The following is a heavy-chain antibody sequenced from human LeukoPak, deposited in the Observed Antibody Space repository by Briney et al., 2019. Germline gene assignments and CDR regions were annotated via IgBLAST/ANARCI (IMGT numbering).Heavy chain of an antibody. Sequence: PGGSLRLSCAASGFILTNYFMSWVRQAPGKGLEWVASIKHDGSEKYYVDSVKGRFTISRDNAKNSLYLQMNSLRAEDTAVYYCATDGGYCTSTSCYRGDYFDYWGQGTLVTVSS. V-gene: IGHV3-7*01. J-gene: IGHJ4*02. D-gene: IGHD2-2*02. CDR1: GFILTNYF. CDR2: IKHDGSEK. CDR3: ATDGGYCTSTSCYRGDYFDY.